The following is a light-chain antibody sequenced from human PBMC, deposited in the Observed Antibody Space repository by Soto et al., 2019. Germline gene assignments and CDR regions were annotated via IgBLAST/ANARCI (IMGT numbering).Light chain of an antibody. V-gene: IGLV2-14*01. CDR1: SSDVGGYNY. J-gene: IGLJ3*02. Sequence: QSVLTQPASVSGSPGQSITISCTGTSSDVGGYNYVSWYQQHPDKAPKLIIYEVSNRPSGVSNRFSGSKSGNTASLTISGLQAEDEADYYCSSFTPSPTLEVFGGGTKLTVL. CDR3: SSFTPSPTLEV. CDR2: EVS.